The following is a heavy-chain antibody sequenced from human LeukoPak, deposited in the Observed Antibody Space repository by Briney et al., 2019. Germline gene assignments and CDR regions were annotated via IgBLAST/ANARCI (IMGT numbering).Heavy chain of an antibody. Sequence: SETLSLTCTVSGYSISSGYYWGWIRQPPGKGLEWIGSIYHSGSTYYNPSLKSRVTMSVDTSKNQFSLKLSSVTAADTAVYYCARGRVYYYYYYMDVWGKGTTVTVSS. CDR1: GYSISSGYY. CDR2: IYHSGST. CDR3: ARGRVYYYYYYMDV. D-gene: IGHD6-13*01. V-gene: IGHV4-38-2*02. J-gene: IGHJ6*03.